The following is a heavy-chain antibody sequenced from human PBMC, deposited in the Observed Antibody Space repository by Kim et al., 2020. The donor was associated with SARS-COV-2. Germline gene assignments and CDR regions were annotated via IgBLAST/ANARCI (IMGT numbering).Heavy chain of an antibody. D-gene: IGHD6-6*01. CDR3: ARHLLSSSFPFDHHYYDGMDV. J-gene: IGHJ6*02. CDR1: GYIFSVNY. Sequence: ASVKVSCKASGYIFSVNYIHWVRQAPGQGRERMGRIKPNNGGTQYAQKFQGRVSMTRDTSINTAYLELTTLRSDDTAIYFCARHLLSSSFPFDHHYYDGMDVWGQGTTVIVSS. CDR2: IKPNNGGT. V-gene: IGHV1-2*06.